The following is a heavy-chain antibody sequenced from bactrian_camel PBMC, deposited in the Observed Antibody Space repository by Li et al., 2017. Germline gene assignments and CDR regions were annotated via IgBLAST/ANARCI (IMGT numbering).Heavy chain of an antibody. D-gene: IGHD6*01. V-gene: IGHV3S40*01. J-gene: IGHJ4*01. CDR1: GFNVRNYN. Sequence: VQLVESGGGLVQPGGSLRLSCTGSGFNVRNYNMNWVRQAPGKGLEGLEWVSTINSGGGTTYYADSVWGRFTISRDVNTLYLQLNNLKSEDTAMYYCTNRAVVPGTQGFHFTYWGQGTQVTVS. CDR3: TNRAVVPGTQGFHFTY. CDR2: INSGGGTT.